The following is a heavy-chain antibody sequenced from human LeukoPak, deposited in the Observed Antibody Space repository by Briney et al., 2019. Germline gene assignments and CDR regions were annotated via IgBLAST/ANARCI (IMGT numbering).Heavy chain of an antibody. J-gene: IGHJ4*02. CDR3: ARILGTDEVAHY. CDR2: VNQDGNNK. D-gene: IGHD1-26*01. CDR1: GFTFSSYW. Sequence: TGGSLRLSCAASGFTFSSYWMSWVRQAPGKGLEWVANVNQDGNNKNYVESVKGRFTISRDNAKNSLYLQMNSLRVEDTAVYYCARILGTDEVAHYWGQGTLVTVSS. V-gene: IGHV3-7*01.